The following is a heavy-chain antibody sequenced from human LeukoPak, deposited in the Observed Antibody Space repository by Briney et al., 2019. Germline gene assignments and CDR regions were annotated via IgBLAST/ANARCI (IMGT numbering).Heavy chain of an antibody. D-gene: IGHD3-22*01. Sequence: SETLSLTCTVSGGSISSYYWSWIRQPAGKGLEWIGRIYTSGSTNYNPSLKSRVTMSVDASKNQFSLKLSSVTAADTAVYYCARAQTYYYDSSGSSHAFDIWGQGTMVTVSS. V-gene: IGHV4-4*07. CDR2: IYTSGST. CDR1: GGSISSYY. J-gene: IGHJ3*02. CDR3: ARAQTYYYDSSGSSHAFDI.